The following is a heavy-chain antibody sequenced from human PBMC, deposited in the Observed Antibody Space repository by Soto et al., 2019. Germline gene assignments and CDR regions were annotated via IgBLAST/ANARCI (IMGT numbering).Heavy chain of an antibody. CDR2: IRSSDNTR. D-gene: IGHD6-13*01. CDR3: XRFATYIAAAGVWAFDI. Sequence: GGSLRLSCAASGFSFSYYYMSWIRQAPGKGLEWVSYIRSSDNTRYYADSVKGRFTISRDNAKNSLYLQMNSLRAEDTAVYYCXRFATYIAAAGVWAFDIWGQGTMVTVSS. CDR1: GFSFSYYY. J-gene: IGHJ3*02. V-gene: IGHV3-11*01.